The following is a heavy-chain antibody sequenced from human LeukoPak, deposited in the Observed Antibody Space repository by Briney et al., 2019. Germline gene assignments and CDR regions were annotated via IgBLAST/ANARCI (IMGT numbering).Heavy chain of an antibody. Sequence: SETLSLTSALSVGSISSYYWSWIRQPAGKGLEWIGRIYTSGSTNYNPSLKSRVTISVDTSKNQFSLKLSSVTAADTAVYYCARGRALEWLLKYYYYYYMDVWGKGTTVTVSS. V-gene: IGHV4-4*07. D-gene: IGHD3-3*01. CDR1: VGSISSYY. CDR2: IYTSGST. J-gene: IGHJ6*03. CDR3: ARGRALEWLLKYYYYYYMDV.